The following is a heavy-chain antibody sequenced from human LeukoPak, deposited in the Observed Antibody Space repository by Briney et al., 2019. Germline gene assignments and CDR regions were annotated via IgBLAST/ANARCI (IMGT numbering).Heavy chain of an antibody. V-gene: IGHV3-30*03. CDR1: GFTFTSYG. CDR3: ARDLSPVVRASPMGY. D-gene: IGHD3-10*01. Sequence: PGGSLRLSCAASGFTFTSYGMHWVRQAPGKGLEWVALITYDGYYKYYSDSVKGRFTISCDTSQNTLYLQMNSLRAEDTAVYYCARDLSPVVRASPMGYWGQGTLVTVSS. CDR2: ITYDGYYK. J-gene: IGHJ4*02.